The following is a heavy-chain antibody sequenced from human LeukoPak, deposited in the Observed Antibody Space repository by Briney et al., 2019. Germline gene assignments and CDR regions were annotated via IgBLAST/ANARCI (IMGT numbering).Heavy chain of an antibody. D-gene: IGHD3-22*01. CDR2: FDVAETDT. V-gene: IGHV1-24*01. J-gene: IGHJ4*02. Sequence: GASVKVSCKVSGYTLSELSMHWVRQSPGKGLEWMGGFDVAETDTIYAQKFQGRVTMTRDTSTSTVYMELSSLRSEDTAVYYCARDHYDSSGYYPGYWGQGTLVTVSS. CDR1: GYTLSELS. CDR3: ARDHYDSSGYYPGY.